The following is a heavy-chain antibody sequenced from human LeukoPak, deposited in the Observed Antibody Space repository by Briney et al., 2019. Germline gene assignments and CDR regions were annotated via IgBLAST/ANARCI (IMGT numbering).Heavy chain of an antibody. CDR2: ISYDGSNK. CDR1: GFTFSSYA. Sequence: GRSLRLSCAASGFTFSSYAMHWVRQAPGKGLEWVAVISYDGSNKYYADSVKGRFTISRDNAKNTLYLQMNSLRAEDTAVYYCARDRNYVPDYWGQGTLVTVSS. V-gene: IGHV3-30-3*01. J-gene: IGHJ4*02. CDR3: ARDRNYVPDY. D-gene: IGHD3-10*02.